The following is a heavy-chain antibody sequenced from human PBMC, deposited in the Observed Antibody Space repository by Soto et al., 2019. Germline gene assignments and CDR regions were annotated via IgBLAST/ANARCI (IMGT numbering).Heavy chain of an antibody. D-gene: IGHD5-18*01. CDR3: AKDPYTAYNYYFDY. V-gene: IGHV3-30-3*01. CDR1: GFTFSSYA. J-gene: IGHJ4*02. CDR2: ISYDGSNK. Sequence: GGSLRLSCAASGFTFSSYAMHWVRQAPGKGLEWVAVISYDGSNKYYADSVKGRFTISRDNSKNTLYLQMNSLRAEDTAVYYCAKDPYTAYNYYFDYWGQGTLVTVSS.